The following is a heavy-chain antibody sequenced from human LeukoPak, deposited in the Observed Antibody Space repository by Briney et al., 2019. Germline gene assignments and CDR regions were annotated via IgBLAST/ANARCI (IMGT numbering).Heavy chain of an antibody. Sequence: GGSLRLSCAASGFTFSSYAMHWVRQAPGKGLEWVSAISGSGGSTYYADSVKGRFTISRDNSKNTLYLQMNSLRAEDTAVYYCARDMYYYYGMDVWGQGTTVTVSS. CDR3: ARDMYYYYGMDV. V-gene: IGHV3-23*01. CDR2: ISGSGGST. CDR1: GFTFSSYA. J-gene: IGHJ6*02.